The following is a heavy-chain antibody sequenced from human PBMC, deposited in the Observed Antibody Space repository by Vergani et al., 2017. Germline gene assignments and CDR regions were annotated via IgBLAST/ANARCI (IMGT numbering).Heavy chain of an antibody. J-gene: IGHJ3*02. V-gene: IGHV3-33*01. D-gene: IGHD3-10*01. Sequence: QVQLVESGGGVVQPGRSLRLSCAASGFTFSSYGMHWVRQAPGKGLEWVAVIWYVGSNKYYADPVKGRFTLSRDNSKNTLYLQMNSLRAEDTAVYYCARAPGITMVRGVIVPDAFDIWGQGTMVTVSS. CDR3: ARAPGITMVRGVIVPDAFDI. CDR1: GFTFSSYG. CDR2: IWYVGSNK.